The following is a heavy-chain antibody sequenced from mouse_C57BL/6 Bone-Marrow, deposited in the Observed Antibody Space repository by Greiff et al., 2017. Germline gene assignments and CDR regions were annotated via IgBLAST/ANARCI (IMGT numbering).Heavy chain of an antibody. CDR2: IWWDDDK. CDR1: GFSLSTFGMG. D-gene: IGHD1-1*01. Sequence: QVTLKVSGPGILQPSQTLSLTCSFSGFSLSTFGMGVGWIRQPSGKGLEWLAHIWWDDDKYYNPALKSRLTISKDTSKNPVFLKIANVDTADTATYYCARKDYYGSSYAMDYWGQGTSVTVSS. V-gene: IGHV8-8*01. CDR3: ARKDYYGSSYAMDY. J-gene: IGHJ4*01.